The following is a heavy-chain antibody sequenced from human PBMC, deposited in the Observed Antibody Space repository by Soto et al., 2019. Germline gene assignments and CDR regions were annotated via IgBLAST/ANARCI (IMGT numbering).Heavy chain of an antibody. CDR3: VRLDVGSGEYYFDH. V-gene: IGHV4-39*01. J-gene: IGHJ4*02. Sequence: SETLSLTCSVSGDSISSSSYFWGWIRQPPGKGLEWIGNIFFSGSTYYSPSLKSRVIISVDTSRNQFSLRLRSVTAADTAEYYCVRLDVGSGEYYFDHWGQGTLVTVSS. CDR2: IFFSGST. CDR1: GDSISSSSYF. D-gene: IGHD1-26*01.